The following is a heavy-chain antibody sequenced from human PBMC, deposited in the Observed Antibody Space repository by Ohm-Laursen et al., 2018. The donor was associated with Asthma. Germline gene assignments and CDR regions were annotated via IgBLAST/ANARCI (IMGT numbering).Heavy chain of an antibody. CDR1: GGSISSYY. CDR2: IYYSGST. V-gene: IGHV4-59*12. CDR3: ARLAVAATSDAFDI. J-gene: IGHJ3*02. Sequence: PGTLSLTRTVSGGSISSYYWSWIRQPPGKGLEWIGYIYYSGSTNYNPSLKSRVTISVDTSKNQFSLKLSSVTAADTAVYYCARLAVAATSDAFDIWGQGTMVTVSS. D-gene: IGHD6-19*01.